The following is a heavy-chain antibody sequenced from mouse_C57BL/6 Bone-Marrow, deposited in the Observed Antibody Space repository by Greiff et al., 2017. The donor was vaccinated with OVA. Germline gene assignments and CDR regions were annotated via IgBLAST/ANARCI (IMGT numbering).Heavy chain of an antibody. CDR3: ARWGGPDY. D-gene: IGHD3-3*01. CDR2: IYPSDSET. V-gene: IGHV1-61*01. J-gene: IGHJ2*01. Sequence: QVQLQQPGAELVRPGSSVKLSCKASCYTFTSYWMDWVKQRPGQGLEWIGNIYPSDSETHYNQKFKDKATLTVDKSSSTAYMQLSSLTSEDSAVYYCARWGGPDYWGQGTTLTVSS. CDR1: CYTFTSYW.